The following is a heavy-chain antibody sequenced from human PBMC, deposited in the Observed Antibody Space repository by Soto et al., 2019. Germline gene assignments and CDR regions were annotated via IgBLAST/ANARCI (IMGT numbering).Heavy chain of an antibody. Sequence: ASVKVSCKASGYTFTSYAMHWVRQAPGQRLEWMGWINAGNGNTKYSQKFQGRVTITRDTSASTAYMELSSLRFEVTSVYYCARAYYDSSGLDYWGQGTLVTVSS. D-gene: IGHD3-22*01. CDR1: GYTFTSYA. CDR3: ARAYYDSSGLDY. V-gene: IGHV1-3*01. CDR2: INAGNGNT. J-gene: IGHJ4*02.